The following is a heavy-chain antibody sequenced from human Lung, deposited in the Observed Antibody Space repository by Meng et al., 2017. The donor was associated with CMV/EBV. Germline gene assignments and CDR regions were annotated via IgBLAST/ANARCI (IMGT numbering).Heavy chain of an antibody. CDR1: GGTISSSNW. J-gene: IGHJ4*02. CDR3: ARVGTALWGYYFDY. V-gene: IGHV4-4*02. D-gene: IGHD2-21*02. CDR2: IYRSGST. Sequence: QVLLLGSGVGRVRASGNLSLTCAGSGGTISSSNWWSWVRQPPGKGLEWIGDIYRSGSTNYNPSLKSRVTISVDKSKTQFSLKLSSVTAADTAVYYCARVGTALWGYYFDYWGQGTLVTVSS.